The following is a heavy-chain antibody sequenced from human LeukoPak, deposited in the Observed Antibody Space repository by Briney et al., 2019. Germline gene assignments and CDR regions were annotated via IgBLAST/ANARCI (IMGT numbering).Heavy chain of an antibody. Sequence: GASVKVSCKASGYTFTSYYMHWVRQAPGQGLEWMGIINPSGGSTSYAQKFQGRVTMTRDTSTSKVYMEVSSLRSEDTAVYYCAREGSYGYVGGDWGEGTLVSVSS. D-gene: IGHD5-18*01. CDR2: INPSGGST. CDR1: GYTFTSYY. J-gene: IGHJ4*02. V-gene: IGHV1-46*01. CDR3: AREGSYGYVGGD.